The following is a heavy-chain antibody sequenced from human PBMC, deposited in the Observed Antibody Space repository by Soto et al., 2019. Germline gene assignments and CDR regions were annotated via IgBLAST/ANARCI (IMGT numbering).Heavy chain of an antibody. J-gene: IGHJ4*02. CDR3: AKVLSVGEGDY. CDR1: GFTFSSYA. D-gene: IGHD3-16*01. Sequence: WGSLRLSCAASGFTFSSYAMSWVRQAPGKGLEWVSAISGSGSSTYYADSVKGRFTISRDNSKNTLYLQMNSLRAEDTAVYYCAKVLSVGEGDYWGQGTLVTVSS. V-gene: IGHV3-23*01. CDR2: ISGSGSST.